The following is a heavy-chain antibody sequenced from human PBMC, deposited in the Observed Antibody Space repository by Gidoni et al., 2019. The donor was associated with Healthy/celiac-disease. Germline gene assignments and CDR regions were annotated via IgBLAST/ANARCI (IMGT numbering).Heavy chain of an antibody. D-gene: IGHD3-10*01. CDR1: GGSFSGYY. Sequence: QVQLQQGGAGLLKPSETLSLTCAVYGGSFSGYYWSWSRQPPGKGLEWLGEINTSGSTNYNPSLKSRVTISVDTSKNQFSLKLSSVTAADTAVYYCARKAMVRGVTNWFDPWGKGTLVTVSS. V-gene: IGHV4-34*01. CDR3: ARKAMVRGVTNWFDP. CDR2: INTSGST. J-gene: IGHJ5*02.